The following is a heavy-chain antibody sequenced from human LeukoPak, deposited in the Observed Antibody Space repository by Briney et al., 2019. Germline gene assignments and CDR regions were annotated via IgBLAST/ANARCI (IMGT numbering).Heavy chain of an antibody. V-gene: IGHV4-39*07. CDR1: GGSISSSSYY. CDR2: IYYSGST. CDR3: ARVGSSSKVLYYYYMDV. J-gene: IGHJ6*03. Sequence: SETLSLTCTVSGGSISSSSYYWGWIRQPPGKGLEWIGSIYYSGSTYYNPSLKSRVTISVDTSKNQFSLKLSSLTAADTAVYYCARVGSSSKVLYYYYMDVWGKGTTVTVSS. D-gene: IGHD6-13*01.